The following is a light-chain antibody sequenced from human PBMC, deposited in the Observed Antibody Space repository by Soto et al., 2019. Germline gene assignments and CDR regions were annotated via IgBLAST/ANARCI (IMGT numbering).Light chain of an antibody. CDR3: QQYNVVPPT. V-gene: IGKV1-33*01. J-gene: IGKJ2*01. CDR2: DAS. CDR1: QDISIY. Sequence: DIPMTQSPSSLSAFLGDRVTITCRASQDISIYLNWFQQKPGKAPKLLIYDASNLENGVPSRFTASGSGTDFTLTINSLQPDEIATYYCQQYNVVPPTFGQGTRLEI.